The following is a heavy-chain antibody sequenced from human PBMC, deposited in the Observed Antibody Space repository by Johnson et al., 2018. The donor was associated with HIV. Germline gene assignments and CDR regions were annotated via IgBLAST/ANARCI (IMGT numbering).Heavy chain of an antibody. D-gene: IGHD3-10*01. CDR2: VNWNGART. V-gene: IGHV3-20*04. Sequence: VQLVESGVGVVRPGESLRLSCAASGFIFDDFGMNWVRHAPGKGLEWVSDVNWNGARTGYADSVKGRFTISRDNAKNSVYLQMNSLRAEDTAVDYCARAVGGWGFRHAFDMWGQGTMVTVSS. J-gene: IGHJ3*02. CDR3: ARAVGGWGFRHAFDM. CDR1: GFIFDDFG.